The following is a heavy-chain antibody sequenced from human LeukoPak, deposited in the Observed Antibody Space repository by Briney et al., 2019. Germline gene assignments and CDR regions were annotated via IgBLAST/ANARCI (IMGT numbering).Heavy chain of an antibody. D-gene: IGHD6-19*01. J-gene: IGHJ4*02. CDR3: ARARSSGWYLFDY. V-gene: IGHV4-59*01. CDR1: GGSFSGYY. Sequence: PSETLSLTCAVYGGSFSGYYWSWIRQPPGKGLEWIGYIYYSGSTNYNPSLKSRVTISVDTSKNQFSLKLSSVTAADTAVYYCARARSSGWYLFDYWGQGTLVTVSS. CDR2: IYYSGST.